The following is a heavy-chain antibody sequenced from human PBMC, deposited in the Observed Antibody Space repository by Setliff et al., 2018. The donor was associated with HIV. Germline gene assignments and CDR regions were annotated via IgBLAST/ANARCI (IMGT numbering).Heavy chain of an antibody. V-gene: IGHV1-46*01. CDR3: ARDGGDGSGYYYADD. J-gene: IGHJ4*02. D-gene: IGHD3-22*01. CDR1: GYTFTRNQ. CDR2: INPSGGSA. Sequence: ASVKVSCKASGYTFTRNQIHWVRQAPGQGLEWMGIINPSGGSAAYAEKFRGRVTMTSDTSTNTVYMELRSLRSEETAVFYCARDGGDGSGYYYADDWGQGTLGTVSS.